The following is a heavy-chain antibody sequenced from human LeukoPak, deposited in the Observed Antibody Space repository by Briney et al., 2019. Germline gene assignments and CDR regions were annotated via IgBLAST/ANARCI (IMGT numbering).Heavy chain of an antibody. D-gene: IGHD3-22*01. CDR3: ARDYYDSSGYYSVPNNWFDP. V-gene: IGHV1-69*13. Sequence: GASVKVSCKASGGTFSSYAISWVRQVPGQGLEWMGGIIPIFGTANYAQKFQGRVTITADESTSTAYMELSSLRSEDTAVYYCARDYYDSSGYYSVPNNWFDPWGQGTLVTVSS. CDR2: IIPIFGTA. J-gene: IGHJ5*02. CDR1: GGTFSSYA.